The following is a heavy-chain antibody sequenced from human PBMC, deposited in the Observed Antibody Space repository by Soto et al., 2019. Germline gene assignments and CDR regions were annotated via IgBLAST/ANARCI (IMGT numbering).Heavy chain of an antibody. CDR1: GGTFSSYA. V-gene: IGHV1-69*06. D-gene: IGHD3-10*01. CDR3: ARTPPPLLWFGEYDY. CDR2: IIPIFGTA. J-gene: IGHJ4*02. Sequence: QVQLVQSGAEVKKPGSSVKVSCKASGGTFSSYAISWVRQAPGQGLEWMGGIIPIFGTANYAQKFQGRVTITADKSTSTAYMELSRLRSEDTAVYYCARTPPPLLWFGEYDYWGQGTLVTVSS.